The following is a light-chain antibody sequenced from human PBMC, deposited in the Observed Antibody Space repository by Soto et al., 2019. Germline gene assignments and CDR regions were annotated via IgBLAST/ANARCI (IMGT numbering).Light chain of an antibody. CDR2: GAS. CDR1: QSVSNSY. V-gene: IGKV3-20*01. Sequence: EIVLTQSPGTLSLSPGERATRSCRASQSVSNSYLAWYQQKPGQAPRLLIYGASSRATGIPDRFSGSGSGTDFTLIISRLEPEDFAVYYCQQYAGSLPYTFGQGTKLEIK. CDR3: QQYAGSLPYT. J-gene: IGKJ2*01.